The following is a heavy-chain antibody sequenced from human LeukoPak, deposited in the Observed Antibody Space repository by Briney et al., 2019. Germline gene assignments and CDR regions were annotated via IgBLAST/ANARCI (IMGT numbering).Heavy chain of an antibody. CDR2: IYSSGST. CDR3: ARGDYSDYVANWFEP. D-gene: IGHD4-11*01. V-gene: IGHV4-39*01. CDR1: GGSISSHNYY. Sequence: NPSETLSLTRTVSGGSISSHNYYWGWIRQPPGKGLEWIGSIYSSGSTYYNPSLKSRVTISVDTSKNQFSLKLNSVTAADTAVYYCARGDYSDYVANWFEPWGQGTLVTVSS. J-gene: IGHJ5*02.